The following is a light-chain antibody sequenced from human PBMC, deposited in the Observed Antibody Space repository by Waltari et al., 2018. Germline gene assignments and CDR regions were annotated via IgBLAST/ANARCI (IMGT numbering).Light chain of an antibody. CDR2: KSN. J-gene: IGLJ3*02. CDR1: GSNIATNY. V-gene: IGLV1-47*01. Sequence: QSVLTQPPSASGTPGQRVTISCSGSGSNIATNYVYWYQQLPGAAPKLLIHKSNQRPSGVPYRFSGSKSVTSASLSISGLRSEDEADYYCAACDESLSGQVFGGGTKLTVL. CDR3: AACDESLSGQV.